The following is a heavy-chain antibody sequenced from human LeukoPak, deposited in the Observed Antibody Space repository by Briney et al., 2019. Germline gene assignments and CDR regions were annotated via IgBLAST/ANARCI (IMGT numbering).Heavy chain of an antibody. CDR1: GFTFSSYS. CDR3: ARDGESSATGGFDY. CDR2: ISSSSSYI. Sequence: PGGSLRLSCAASGFTFSSYSMNWVRQAPGKGLEWVSSISSSSSYIYYADSVKGRFTISRDNAKNSLYLQMNSLRAEDTAVYYCARDGESSATGGFDYWGQGTLVTVSS. D-gene: IGHD3-16*02. J-gene: IGHJ4*02. V-gene: IGHV3-21*01.